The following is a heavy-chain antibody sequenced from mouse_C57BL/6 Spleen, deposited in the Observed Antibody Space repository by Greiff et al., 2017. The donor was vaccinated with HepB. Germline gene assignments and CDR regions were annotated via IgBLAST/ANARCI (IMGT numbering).Heavy chain of an antibody. CDR1: GFTFSSYG. Sequence: EVHLVESGGDLVKPGGSLKLSCAASGFTFSSYGMSWVRQTPDKRLEWVATISSGGSYTYYPDSVKGRFTISRDNAKNTLYLQMSSLKSEDTAMDYCARLYSNYGDYAMDYWGQGTSVTVSS. CDR2: ISSGGSYT. J-gene: IGHJ4*01. V-gene: IGHV5-6*01. CDR3: ARLYSNYGDYAMDY. D-gene: IGHD2-5*01.